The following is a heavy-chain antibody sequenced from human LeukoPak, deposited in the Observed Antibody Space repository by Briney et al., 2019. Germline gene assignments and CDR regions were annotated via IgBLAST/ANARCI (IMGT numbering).Heavy chain of an antibody. CDR1: GFTLSSSG. V-gene: IGHV3-48*01. Sequence: GGSLRLSCAASGFTLSSSGMHWVRQAPGKGLEWVSHISSSGSTIYYADSVKGRFTISRDNAKNSLYLQIDSLRAEHTAVYYCASQRDFRVVIPATMGKFDYWGQGTLVTVSS. J-gene: IGHJ4*02. CDR2: ISSSGSTI. D-gene: IGHD2-2*01. CDR3: ASQRDFRVVIPATMGKFDY.